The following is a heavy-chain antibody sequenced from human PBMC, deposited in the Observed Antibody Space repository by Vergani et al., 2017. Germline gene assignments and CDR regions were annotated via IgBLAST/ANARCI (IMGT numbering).Heavy chain of an antibody. CDR1: GGSISSYY. CDR2: IYYSGST. CDR3: ARGEWELPDY. V-gene: IGHV4-59*12. Sequence: QVQLQESGPGLVKPSETLSLTCTVSGGSISSYYWSWIRQPPGKGLEWIGYIYYSGSTYYNPSLKSRVTISVDTSKNQFSLKLSSVTAADTAVYYCARGEWELPDYWGQGTLVTVSS. J-gene: IGHJ4*02. D-gene: IGHD1-26*01.